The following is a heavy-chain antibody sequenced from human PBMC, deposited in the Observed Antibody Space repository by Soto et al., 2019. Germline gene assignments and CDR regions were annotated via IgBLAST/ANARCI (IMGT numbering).Heavy chain of an antibody. CDR3: AKDRAVAAIYYYYGMDV. J-gene: IGHJ6*02. Sequence: GGSLRLSCAASGFTFSSFAISWVRQAPGKGLEWVSTMSGSGGSTYYADSVKGRFTISRDNSKNTLYLQMNSLRAEDTAVYYCAKDRAVAAIYYYYGMDVWGQGTTVTVSS. V-gene: IGHV3-23*01. CDR2: MSGSGGST. CDR1: GFTFSSFA. D-gene: IGHD6-19*01.